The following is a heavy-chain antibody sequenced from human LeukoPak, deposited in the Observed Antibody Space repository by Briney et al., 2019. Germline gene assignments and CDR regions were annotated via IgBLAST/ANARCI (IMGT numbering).Heavy chain of an antibody. J-gene: IGHJ6*03. CDR2: ISTSSIYM. D-gene: IGHD1-1*01. CDR1: GFTFSSYT. Sequence: PGGSLRLSCAASGFTFSSYTMNWVRQAPGKGLEWVTSISTSSIYMYYADSVKGRLTVPRDNAKNSLYLQIDSLSAEDTALYYCARGADNYYYYRYMDVWGKGTTVTVFS. CDR3: ARGADNYYYYRYMDV. V-gene: IGHV3-21*01.